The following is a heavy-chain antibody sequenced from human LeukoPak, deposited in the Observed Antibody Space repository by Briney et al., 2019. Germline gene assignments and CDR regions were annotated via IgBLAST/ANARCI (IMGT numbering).Heavy chain of an antibody. J-gene: IGHJ4*02. Sequence: SETLSLTCTVSGASISTYYWSWIRQPPGKGLEWIGYSYYGVSTNYNPSLKSRVTISMDTSKNQFSLNLNSVTAADTAMYYCARHAGGGNTALDYWGQGTLVTVSS. CDR2: SYYGVST. D-gene: IGHD5-18*01. CDR3: ARHAGGGNTALDY. CDR1: GASISTYY. V-gene: IGHV4-59*08.